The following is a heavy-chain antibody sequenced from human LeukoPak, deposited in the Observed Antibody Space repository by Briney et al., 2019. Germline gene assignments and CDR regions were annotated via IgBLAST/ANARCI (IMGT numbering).Heavy chain of an antibody. D-gene: IGHD6-19*01. CDR2: IWYDGSNK. J-gene: IGHJ6*03. Sequence: PGGSLRLSCAASGFTFSSYGMHWVRQAPGKGLEWVAVIWYDGSNKYYADSVKGRFTISRDNSKNTLYLQMNSLRAEDTAVYYCAKDSGYSSGWYSFEGGLPCMDVWGKGTTVSVSS. CDR1: GFTFSSYG. V-gene: IGHV3-33*06. CDR3: AKDSGYSSGWYSFEGGLPCMDV.